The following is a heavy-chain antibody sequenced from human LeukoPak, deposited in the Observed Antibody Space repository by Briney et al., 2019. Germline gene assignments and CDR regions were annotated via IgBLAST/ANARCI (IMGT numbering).Heavy chain of an antibody. Sequence: AKYAPKFQGRATMTTDASTSTAYMVLNSLRSEDTATYFCARGGLGDRSGFAHFDSWGQGTLVTVSS. CDR3: ARGGLGDRSGFAHFDS. V-gene: IGHV1-69*05. CDR2: A. D-gene: IGHD3-22*01. J-gene: IGHJ4*02.